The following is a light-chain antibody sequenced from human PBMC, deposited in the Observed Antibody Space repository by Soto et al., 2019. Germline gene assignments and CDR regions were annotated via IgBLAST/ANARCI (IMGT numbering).Light chain of an antibody. J-gene: IGLJ2*01. Sequence: QLVLTQPASVSGSPGQSITISCTGTSSDVGGYDYVSWYQQKPGKAPKLIIYEVSNRPSGVSNHFSGSKSANTASLTISGLQTEDEADYYCSSFTSSSTLVVFGGGTKLTVL. CDR2: EVS. V-gene: IGLV2-14*01. CDR1: SSDVGGYDY. CDR3: SSFTSSSTLVV.